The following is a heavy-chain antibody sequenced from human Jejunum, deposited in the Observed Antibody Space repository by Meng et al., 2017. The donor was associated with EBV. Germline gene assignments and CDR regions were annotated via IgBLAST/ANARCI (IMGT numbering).Heavy chain of an antibody. J-gene: IGHJ5*02. CDR2: MNPSNGKT. D-gene: IGHD3-3*01. CDR1: GFTFTNYD. CDR3: ARGAQPIDL. V-gene: IGHV1-8*01. Sequence: VNVVQSGAEVKNPGASVKFSFKASGFTFTNYDINWVRQASGQGLEWMGWMNPSNGKTGYAQKFQGRVTMTRDASTSTAYMELSSLRSDDTAVYFCARGAQPIDLWGQGTLVTVSS.